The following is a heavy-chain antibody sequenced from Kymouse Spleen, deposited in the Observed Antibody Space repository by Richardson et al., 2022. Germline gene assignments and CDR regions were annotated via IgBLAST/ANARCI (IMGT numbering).Heavy chain of an antibody. V-gene: IGHV3-21*03. CDR1: GFTFSSYS. Sequence: EVQLVESGGGLVKPGGSLRLSCAASGFTFSSYSMNWVRQAPGKGLEWVSSISSSSSYIYYADSVKGRFTISRDNAKNSLYLQMNSLRAEDTAVYYCARDQDSSSSTVYYYYYYGMDVWGQGTTVTVSS. CDR2: ISSSSSYI. CDR3: ARDQDSSSSTVYYYYYYGMDV. D-gene: IGHD6-6*01. J-gene: IGHJ6*02.